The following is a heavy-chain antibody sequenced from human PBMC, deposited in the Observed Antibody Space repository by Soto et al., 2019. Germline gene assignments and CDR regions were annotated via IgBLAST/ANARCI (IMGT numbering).Heavy chain of an antibody. V-gene: IGHV5-51*01. CDR3: ATLTHSRSSYYCYYGMDD. D-gene: IGHD6-13*01. CDR1: GYSFTSYW. CDR2: IYPGDSDT. J-gene: IGHJ6*02. Sequence: GESLKISCKGSGYSFTSYWIGWVRQMPGKGLEWTGIIYPGDSDTRYSPSFQGQVTISADKYISTAYLQWSSLKASDTAMYYWATLTHSRSSYYCYYGMDDWGQGTPVTDSS.